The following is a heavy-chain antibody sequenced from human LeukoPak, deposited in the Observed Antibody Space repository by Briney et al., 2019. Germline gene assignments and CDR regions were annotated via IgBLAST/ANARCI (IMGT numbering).Heavy chain of an antibody. D-gene: IGHD3-9*01. CDR2: IYSSGST. CDR3: ARRQDDSPLGY. CDR1: GFSVSTNY. J-gene: IGHJ4*02. V-gene: IGHV3-53*01. Sequence: GGSLRLSCAASGFSVSTNYMSWVRHAPGKGLEWVSVIYSSGSTDYADSVKGRFTISRDTSENTVYLQMNSLRADDTAVYYCARRQDDSPLGYWGQGTLVTVSS.